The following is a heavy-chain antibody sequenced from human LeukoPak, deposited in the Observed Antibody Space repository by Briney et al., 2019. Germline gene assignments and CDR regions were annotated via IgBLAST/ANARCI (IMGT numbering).Heavy chain of an antibody. CDR1: GYTFTGYY. CDR2: INPNSGGT. Sequence: ASVKVSCKASGYTFTGYYMHWVRQAPGQGLEWMGWINPNSGGTNYAQKFQGRVTKTRDTSISTAYMELSRLRSDDTAVYYCAKQAEEQWLLIDYWGQGTLVTVSS. J-gene: IGHJ4*02. D-gene: IGHD6-19*01. V-gene: IGHV1-2*02. CDR3: AKQAEEQWLLIDY.